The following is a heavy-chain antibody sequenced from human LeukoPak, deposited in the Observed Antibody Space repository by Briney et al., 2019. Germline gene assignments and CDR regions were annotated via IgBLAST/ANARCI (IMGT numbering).Heavy chain of an antibody. CDR1: GFTFSSYA. J-gene: IGHJ6*02. V-gene: IGHV3-23*01. CDR3: AKGGEYQLPPDYYGMDV. D-gene: IGHD2-2*01. Sequence: PGGSLRLSCAASGFTFSSYAMSWVRQAPGKGLEWVSAISGSGGSTYYADSVKGRFTISRDNSKNTLYLQMNSLRAEDTAVYYCAKGGEYQLPPDYYGMDVWGQGTTVTVSS. CDR2: ISGSGGST.